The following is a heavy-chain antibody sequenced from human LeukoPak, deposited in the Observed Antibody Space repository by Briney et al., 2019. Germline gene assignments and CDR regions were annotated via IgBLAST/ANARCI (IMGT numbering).Heavy chain of an antibody. J-gene: IGHJ4*02. D-gene: IGHD1-26*01. V-gene: IGHV4-38-2*02. CDR3: AREKKGYGIVGSFDY. CDR1: GYSISSGYY. CDR2: IYHSGST. Sequence: SETLSLTCTVSGYSISSGYYWGWIRQPPGKGLEWIGSIYHSGSTYYNPSLKSRVTISVDTSKNQFSLKLSSVTAADTAVYYCAREKKGYGIVGSFDYWGQGTLVTVSS.